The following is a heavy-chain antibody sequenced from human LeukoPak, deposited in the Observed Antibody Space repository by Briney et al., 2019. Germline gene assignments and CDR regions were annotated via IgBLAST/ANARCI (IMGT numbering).Heavy chain of an antibody. CDR2: INPSGGST. CDR1: GYTFTSYY. CDR3: ARDLFSSSWYYPIDY. V-gene: IGHV1-46*01. D-gene: IGHD6-13*01. J-gene: IGHJ4*02. Sequence: ASVKVSCKASGYTFTSYYMHWVRQAPGQGLEWMGIINPSGGSTSYAQKFQGRVTMTRDTSISTAYMELSRLKTDDTAVYYCARDLFSSSWYYPIDYWGQGTLVTVSS.